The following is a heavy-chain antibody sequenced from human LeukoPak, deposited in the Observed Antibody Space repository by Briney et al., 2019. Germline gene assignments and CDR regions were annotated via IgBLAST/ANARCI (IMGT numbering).Heavy chain of an antibody. CDR2: IRYDGSNK. CDR1: GFTFSSYG. Sequence: GGSLRLSCAASGFTFSSYGMHWVRQAPGKGLEWVAFIRYDGSNKYYADSVKGRFTISRDNAKNSLYLQMNSLRAEDTAVYYCARADRLGAALLASFDYWGQGTLVTVPS. CDR3: ARADRLGAALLASFDY. D-gene: IGHD3-16*01. J-gene: IGHJ4*02. V-gene: IGHV3-30*02.